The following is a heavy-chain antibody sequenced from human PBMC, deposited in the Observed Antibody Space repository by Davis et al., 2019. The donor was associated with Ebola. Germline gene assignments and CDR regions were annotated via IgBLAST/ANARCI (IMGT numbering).Heavy chain of an antibody. V-gene: IGHV3-73*01. Sequence: GGSLRLSCAASGFTFSGSAMHWVRQASGKGLEWVGRIRSKANSYATAYAASVKGRFTISRDDSKNTAYLQMSSLRAEDTAVYYCIGSWRWGQGTLVTVSS. CDR1: GFTFSGSA. CDR2: IRSKANSYAT. CDR3: IGSWR. J-gene: IGHJ4*02. D-gene: IGHD3-16*01.